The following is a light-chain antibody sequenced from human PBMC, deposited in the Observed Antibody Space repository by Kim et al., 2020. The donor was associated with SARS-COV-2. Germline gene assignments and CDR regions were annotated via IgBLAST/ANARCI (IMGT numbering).Light chain of an antibody. CDR3: QAWDSSTVV. J-gene: IGLJ2*01. Sequence: VSPGQTASITCSGDKLGDKYACWYQQKPGQSPVLVIHQDSKRPSGIPERFSGSNSGNTVTLTISGTQAMDEADYYCQAWDSSTVVFGGGTKLTVL. CDR1: KLGDKY. V-gene: IGLV3-1*01. CDR2: QDS.